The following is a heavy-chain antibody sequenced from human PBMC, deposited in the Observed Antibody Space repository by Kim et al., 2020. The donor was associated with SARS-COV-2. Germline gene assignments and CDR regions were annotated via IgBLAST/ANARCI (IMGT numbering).Heavy chain of an antibody. Sequence: SETLSLTCAVYGGSFSGYYWSWIRQPPGKGLEWIGEINHSGSTNYNPSLKSRVTISVDTSKNQFSLKLSSVTAADTDVYYCARGPGYYYDRLLDYWGQGTLVTVSS. D-gene: IGHD3-22*01. J-gene: IGHJ4*02. CDR1: GGSFSGYY. V-gene: IGHV4-34*01. CDR2: INHSGST. CDR3: ARGPGYYYDRLLDY.